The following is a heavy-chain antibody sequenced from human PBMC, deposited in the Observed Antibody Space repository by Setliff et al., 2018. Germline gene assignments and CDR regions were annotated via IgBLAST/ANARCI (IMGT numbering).Heavy chain of an antibody. CDR3: ARGGFCTGLDY. CDR2: ISVSGGNT. J-gene: IGHJ4*02. D-gene: IGHD2-8*02. V-gene: IGHV3-23*01. Sequence: GSLRLSCAASGFTLSSYAMSGVRQAPGKGLEWVSAISVSGGNTYYTDSVKGQFTISRDNAKNTVYLQMNSLRTEDTAVYYCARGGFCTGLDYWGLGALVTVSS. CDR1: GFTLSSYA.